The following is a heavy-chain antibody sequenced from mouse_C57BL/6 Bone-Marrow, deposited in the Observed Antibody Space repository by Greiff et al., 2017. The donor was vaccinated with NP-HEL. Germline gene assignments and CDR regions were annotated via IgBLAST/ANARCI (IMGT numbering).Heavy chain of an antibody. Sequence: EVMLVESGGDLVKPGGSLKLSCAASGFTFSSYGMSWVRQTPDKRLEWVATISSGGSYTYYPDSVKGRFTISRDNAKNTLYLQKSSLKSEDTAMYYCASPYDYDVAWFAYWGQGTLVTVSA. CDR3: ASPYDYDVAWFAY. CDR1: GFTFSSYG. J-gene: IGHJ3*01. CDR2: ISSGGSYT. V-gene: IGHV5-6*01. D-gene: IGHD2-4*01.